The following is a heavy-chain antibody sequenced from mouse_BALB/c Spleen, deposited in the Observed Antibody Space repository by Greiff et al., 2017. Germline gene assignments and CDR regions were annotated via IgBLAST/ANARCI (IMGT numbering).Heavy chain of an antibody. CDR2: ISSGSSTI. CDR1: GFTFSSFG. CDR3: AISGVITTVVDY. J-gene: IGHJ2*01. D-gene: IGHD1-1*01. Sequence: EVQLVESGGGLVQPGGSRKLSCAASGFTFSSFGMHWVRQAPEKGLEWVAYISSGSSTIYYADTVKGRFTISRDNPQNTLFLQMTSLRSEDTAMYYCAISGVITTVVDYWGQGTTLTVSS. V-gene: IGHV5-17*02.